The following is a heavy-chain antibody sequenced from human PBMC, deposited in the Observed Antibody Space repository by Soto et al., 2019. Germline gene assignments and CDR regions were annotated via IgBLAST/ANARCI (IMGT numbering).Heavy chain of an antibody. D-gene: IGHD3-10*01. CDR2: LYWDDGI. Sequence: QITLKESGPTLVKPTQTLTLTCTFSGFSLSTTRMGVGWIRQPPGKALEWLALLYWDDGIHYSPSLKSRLTIPKETPKNQVVLTMTHMDPVDTATYFCVHRRSKGDFDLWGQGTLVTVSS. V-gene: IGHV2-5*02. J-gene: IGHJ5*02. CDR1: GFSLSTTRMG. CDR3: VHRRSKGDFDL.